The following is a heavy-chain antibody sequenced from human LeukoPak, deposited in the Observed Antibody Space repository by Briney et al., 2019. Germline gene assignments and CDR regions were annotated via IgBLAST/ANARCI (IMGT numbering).Heavy chain of an antibody. V-gene: IGHV3-23*01. D-gene: IGHD3-10*01. J-gene: IGHJ4*02. CDR3: AKDLSGFGELLSSFDY. Sequence: STTYADSVKGRFTISRDNSKNTLYLQMNSLRAEDTAVYYCAKDLSGFGELLSSFDYWGQGTLVTVSS. CDR2: ST.